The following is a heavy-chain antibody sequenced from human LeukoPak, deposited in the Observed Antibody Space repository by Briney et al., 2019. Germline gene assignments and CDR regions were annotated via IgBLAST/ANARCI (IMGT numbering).Heavy chain of an antibody. J-gene: IGHJ4*02. CDR3: ARDSRWDCSSFDY. CDR1: GGSITSYY. Sequence: SESLSLTCTVAGGSITSYYWSWIRQPPGRGLEWIGYIYYSGSTNYNPSLKSRVTISVDTSKNQLSLNLSSVTAADTAVYYCARDSRWDCSSFDYWGQGTLVTVYS. V-gene: IGHV4-59*01. CDR2: IYYSGST. D-gene: IGHD6-6*01.